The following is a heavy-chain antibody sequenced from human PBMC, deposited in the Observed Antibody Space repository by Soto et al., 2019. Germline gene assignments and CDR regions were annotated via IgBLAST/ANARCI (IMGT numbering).Heavy chain of an antibody. CDR3: ARDLLEGYGHARQPDY. CDR2: ITSSSTYI. J-gene: IGHJ4*02. CDR1: GFTFSAYS. Sequence: LRLSCVASGFTFSAYSMSWVRQAPGQGLEWVSPITSSSTYIYYTRSVEGRFTISRDDAKNSLHLQMNSLRAEDTAVYYCARDLLEGYGHARQPDYWGQGTLVTVSS. D-gene: IGHD5-18*01. V-gene: IGHV3-21*06.